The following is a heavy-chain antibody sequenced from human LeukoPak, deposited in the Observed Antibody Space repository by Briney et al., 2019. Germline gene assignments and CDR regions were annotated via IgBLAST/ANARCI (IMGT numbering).Heavy chain of an antibody. Sequence: ASVKVSCKASGYIFDVYYIHWVRQAPGQGLEWMGIFNPSGSNTNYAQRFQGRVTLTRDTSTTTVYMDLSGLRPDDTAVYYCARGRTVTNDFDLWGRGTLLTVSS. D-gene: IGHD4-17*01. V-gene: IGHV1-46*02. CDR3: ARGRTVTNDFDL. CDR1: GYIFDVYY. CDR2: FNPSGSNT. J-gene: IGHJ2*01.